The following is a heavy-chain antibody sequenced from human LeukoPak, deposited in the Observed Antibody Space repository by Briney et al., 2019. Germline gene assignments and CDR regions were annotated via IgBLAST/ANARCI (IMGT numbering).Heavy chain of an antibody. J-gene: IGHJ4*02. CDR3: ARGDNWAFDY. CDR2: IKPDGNEK. D-gene: IGHD1-20*01. Sequence: GGSLRLSCAASEFTFSSYWMSWVRQAPGRGPEWLANIKPDGNEKYYVDSVRGRFTISRDNAQRSLYLHMNSLRVEDTAIYYCARGDNWAFDYWGQGTLVTVSS. V-gene: IGHV3-7*05. CDR1: EFTFSSYW.